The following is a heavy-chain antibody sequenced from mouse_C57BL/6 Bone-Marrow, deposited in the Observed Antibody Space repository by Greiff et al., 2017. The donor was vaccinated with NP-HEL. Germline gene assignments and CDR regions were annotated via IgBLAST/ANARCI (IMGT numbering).Heavy chain of an antibody. CDR1: GYTFTSYW. V-gene: IGHV1-5*01. J-gene: IGHJ2*01. CDR3: TGYYGSSHFDY. D-gene: IGHD1-1*01. CDR2: IYPGNSDT. Sequence: EVQLQQSGTVLARPGASVKMSCKTSGYTFTSYWMHWVKQRPGQGLEWIGAIYPGNSDTSYNQKFKGKAKLTAVTSASTAYMELSSLTNEDSAVYYCTGYYGSSHFDYWGQGTTLTVSS.